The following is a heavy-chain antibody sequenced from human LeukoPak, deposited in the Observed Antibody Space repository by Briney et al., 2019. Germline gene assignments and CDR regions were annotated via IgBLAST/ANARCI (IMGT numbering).Heavy chain of an antibody. CDR1: GYTFTSYG. CDR2: ISAYKGNT. V-gene: IGHV1-18*01. D-gene: IGHD3-22*01. Sequence: ASVKVSCKASGYTFTSYGINWVRQAPGQGLEWMGWISAYKGNTNYAQKVQGRVTLTTDTSTSTAYMELRSLRSDDTAVYYCARGPGGRSGYHPLEDYYYYYMDVWGKGTTVTVSS. CDR3: ARGPGGRSGYHPLEDYYYYYMDV. J-gene: IGHJ6*03.